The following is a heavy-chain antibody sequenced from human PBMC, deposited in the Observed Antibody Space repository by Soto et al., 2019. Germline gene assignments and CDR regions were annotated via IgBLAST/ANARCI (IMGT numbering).Heavy chain of an antibody. CDR3: TRHRGYSSGYWGQDF. V-gene: IGHV1-69*01. CDR1: GGAFGSYA. D-gene: IGHD5-12*01. Sequence: QVQLVQSGAEVKKPGSSVKVSCKASGGAFGSYAINWVRQAPGQGLEWMGGIIPMFDTTNYAQRFQGRVTVTADESPSTVYLELTRLKSEDTAMYYCTRHRGYSSGYWGQDFWGQGTLVTVSS. CDR2: IIPMFDTT. J-gene: IGHJ4*02.